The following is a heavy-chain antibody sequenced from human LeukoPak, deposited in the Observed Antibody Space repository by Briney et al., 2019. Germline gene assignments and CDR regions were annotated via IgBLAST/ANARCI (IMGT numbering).Heavy chain of an antibody. V-gene: IGHV3-48*04. CDR3: ARGAMGFGDPRDYYYYMDV. J-gene: IGHJ6*03. CDR2: ISSSSSTI. CDR1: GFTFSSYS. Sequence: GGSLRLSCSASGFTFSSYSMNWVRQAPGKGLEWVSYISSSSSTIYYADSVKGRFTISRDNAKNSLYLQMNSLRAEDTAVYYCARGAMGFGDPRDYYYYMDVWGKGTTVTVSS. D-gene: IGHD3-10*01.